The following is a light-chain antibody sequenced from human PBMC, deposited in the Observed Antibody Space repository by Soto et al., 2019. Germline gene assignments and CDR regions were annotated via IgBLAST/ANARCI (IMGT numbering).Light chain of an antibody. J-gene: IGKJ1*01. CDR1: ERLNSH. CDR2: DAS. Sequence: EIVLTQSPATLSLSPGERATLSCPASERLNSHLAWFQQKPGQPPRLLIYDASPRATGIPARFSGSGSGTDFPLTISSLEPEDFAVYCCQQRSNWWTFGPGTKVDIK. V-gene: IGKV3-11*01. CDR3: QQRSNWWT.